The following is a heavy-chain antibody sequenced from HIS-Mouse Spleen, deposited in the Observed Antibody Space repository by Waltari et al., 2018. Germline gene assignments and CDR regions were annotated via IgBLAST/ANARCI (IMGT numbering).Heavy chain of an antibody. CDR1: GGSISSSSYY. CDR3: ASGVVVAATAVHFDY. Sequence: QLQLQESGPGLVKPSETLSLTCTVSGGSISSSSYYWGWIRQPPGKGLEWIGSIYYSGSTYYNPSLESRVTISVDTSKNQFSLKLSSVTAADTAVYYCASGVVVAATAVHFDYWGQGTLVTVSS. J-gene: IGHJ4*02. D-gene: IGHD2-15*01. CDR2: IYYSGST. V-gene: IGHV4-39*07.